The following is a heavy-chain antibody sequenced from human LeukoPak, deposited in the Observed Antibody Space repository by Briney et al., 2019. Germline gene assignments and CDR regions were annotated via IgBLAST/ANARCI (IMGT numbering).Heavy chain of an antibody. Sequence: GGSLRLSCAASGFTFSTYPMHWVRQAPGKGLEWVAVISSDRSNKYYADSVKGRLTISRDNSKNTVYLQMNSLRAEDTAVYYCARGLGYCSSTSCQIDYWGQGTLVTVPS. J-gene: IGHJ4*02. CDR1: GFTFSTYP. CDR2: ISSDRSNK. CDR3: ARGLGYCSSTSCQIDY. V-gene: IGHV3-30*04. D-gene: IGHD2-2*01.